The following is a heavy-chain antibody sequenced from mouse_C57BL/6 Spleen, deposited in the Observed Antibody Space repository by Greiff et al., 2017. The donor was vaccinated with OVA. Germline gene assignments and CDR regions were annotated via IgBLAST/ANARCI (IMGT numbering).Heavy chain of an antibody. CDR3: ARQGWDLFFDY. Sequence: DVKLVESGGGLVKPGGSLKLSCAASGFTFSSYTMSWVRQTPEKRLEWVATISGGGGNTYYPDSVKGRFTISRDNAKNTLYLQMSSLRSEDTALYYCARQGWDLFFDYWGQGTTPTVSS. D-gene: IGHD4-1*01. J-gene: IGHJ2*01. V-gene: IGHV5-9*01. CDR2: ISGGGGNT. CDR1: GFTFSSYT.